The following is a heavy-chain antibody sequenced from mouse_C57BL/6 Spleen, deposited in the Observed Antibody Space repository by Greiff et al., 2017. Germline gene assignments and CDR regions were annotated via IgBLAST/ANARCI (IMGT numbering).Heavy chain of an antibody. Sequence: QVTLKVSGPGILQSSQTLSLSCSFSGYSLSTSGMGVSWIRQPSGKGLEWLAHIYCDDDKRYNPSLKSRLTNSKDTSSKQIFLTITSVDTADTATSYCARGWDAGFAYWGQGTLVTVSA. CDR1: GYSLSTSGMG. CDR2: IYCDDDK. D-gene: IGHD4-1*01. CDR3: ARGWDAGFAY. J-gene: IGHJ3*01. V-gene: IGHV8-12*01.